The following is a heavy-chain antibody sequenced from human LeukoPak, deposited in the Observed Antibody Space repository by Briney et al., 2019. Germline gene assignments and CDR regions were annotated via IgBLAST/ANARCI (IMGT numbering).Heavy chain of an antibody. D-gene: IGHD6-13*01. J-gene: IGHJ6*03. V-gene: IGHV3-11*04. CDR1: GFTFSHYY. CDR2: ITNIDNTI. CDR3: ARSYRVVSSSWTYYYYYYMDV. Sequence: PGGSLRLSCAASGFTFSHYYMSWLRQAPGKGLEWVSYITNIDNTIHYADSVSRRFTISRDNTKNSLYLQMNSLRAEDTAVYYCARSYRVVSSSWTYYYYYYMDVWGKGTTVTVSS.